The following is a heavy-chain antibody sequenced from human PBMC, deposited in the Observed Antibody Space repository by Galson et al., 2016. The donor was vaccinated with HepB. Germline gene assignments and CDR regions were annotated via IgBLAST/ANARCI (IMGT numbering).Heavy chain of an antibody. CDR1: GGSVSSGEHY. J-gene: IGHJ4*02. Sequence: LSLTCTVSGGSVSSGEHYWSWIRQPPGKGLEWIGYIYNSGSTGYNPSLESRVSISVDTSKNQFSLKLSSVTAADTAVYYCGRDHDTTGIDYWGQGTLVTVSS. D-gene: IGHD1-1*01. CDR2: IYNSGST. CDR3: GRDHDTTGIDY. V-gene: IGHV4-30-4*01.